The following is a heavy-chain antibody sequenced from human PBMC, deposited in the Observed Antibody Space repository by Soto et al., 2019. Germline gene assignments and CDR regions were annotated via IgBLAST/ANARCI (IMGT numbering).Heavy chain of an antibody. D-gene: IGHD3-16*01. J-gene: IGHJ5*02. CDR1: GGSISSGGYS. Sequence: SETLSLTCAVSGGSISSGGYSWSWIRQPPGKGLEWIGYINHSGSTYYNPSLKSRVTISVDTSKNQFTLKLSSVTAADTAGYYCARAFTFDPCGQGTLVTVSS. V-gene: IGHV4-30-2*01. CDR3: ARAFTFDP. CDR2: INHSGST.